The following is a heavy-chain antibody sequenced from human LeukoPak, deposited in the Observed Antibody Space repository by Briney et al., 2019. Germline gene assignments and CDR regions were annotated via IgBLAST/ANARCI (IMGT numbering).Heavy chain of an antibody. J-gene: IGHJ4*02. CDR2: INPNSGAT. D-gene: IGHD4/OR15-4a*01. Sequence: ASVKVSCKASGYTFTGYYLFLVRQAPGQGLEWMGWINPNSGATKYAQKFQGRVTLTRDTSIRTTYMELSSLRSDDTAVYYCARDERYSYGDNHYPDLGFWGQGTPVTVSS. CDR3: ARDERYSYGDNHYPDLGF. CDR1: GYTFTGYY. V-gene: IGHV1-2*02.